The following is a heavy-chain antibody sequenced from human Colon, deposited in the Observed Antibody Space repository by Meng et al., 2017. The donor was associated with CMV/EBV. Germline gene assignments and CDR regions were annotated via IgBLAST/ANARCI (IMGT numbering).Heavy chain of an antibody. D-gene: IGHD5-24*01. J-gene: IGHJ3*01. CDR1: GYTFNHYG. CDR3: ARRRDPALGLDAFDL. Sequence: QVQLVQSGAEVKKPGASVMVSCKASGYTFNHYGIAWVRQAPGQGLEWMGWINVKDGNTNYAENFQGRVTMTTDTSTSTAYLDLRSLRSDDTAVYYCARRRDPALGLDAFDLWGQGTLVTVSS. CDR2: INVKDGNT. V-gene: IGHV1-18*01.